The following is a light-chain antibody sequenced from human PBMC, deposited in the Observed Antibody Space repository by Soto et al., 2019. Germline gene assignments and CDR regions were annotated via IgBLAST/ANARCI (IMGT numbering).Light chain of an antibody. J-gene: IGLJ1*01. Sequence: SALTQPPSASGSPGQSVTISCTGTSSDVGGYNYVSWYQQHPGKAPKLMIYEVNKRPSGVPDRFSGSQSGNTASLTVSGLQAEDEADYYCSSYASSNSYVFGTGTKVTVL. CDR2: EVN. CDR1: SSDVGGYNY. V-gene: IGLV2-8*01. CDR3: SSYASSNSYV.